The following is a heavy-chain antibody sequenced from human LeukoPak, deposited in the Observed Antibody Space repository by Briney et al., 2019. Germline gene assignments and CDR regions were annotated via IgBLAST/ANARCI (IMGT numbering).Heavy chain of an antibody. Sequence: GGSLRLSCAVSGVTVSSSYMSWVRQAPGKGLEWVSVIYSGGSTYYADSVKGRFTIARDNSKNTLYLQMNSLRAEDTAVYYCARESNYDYWCQGTLVTVSS. CDR2: IYSGGST. J-gene: IGHJ4*02. CDR3: ARESNYDY. CDR1: GVTVSSSY. V-gene: IGHV3-66*02.